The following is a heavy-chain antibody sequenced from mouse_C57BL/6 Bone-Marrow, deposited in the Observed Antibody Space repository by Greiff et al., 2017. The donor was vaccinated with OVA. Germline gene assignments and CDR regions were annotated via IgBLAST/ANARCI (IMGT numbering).Heavy chain of an antibody. CDR3: ARDGIYYGYDVTWFAY. D-gene: IGHD2-2*01. V-gene: IGHV1-81*01. Sequence: LVESGAELARPGASVKLSCKASGYTFTSYGISWVKQRTGQGLEWIGEIYPRSGNTYYNEKFKGKATLTADKSSSTAYMELRSLTSEDSAVYFCARDGIYYGYDVTWFAYWGQGTLVTVSA. CDR2: IYPRSGNT. CDR1: GYTFTSYG. J-gene: IGHJ3*01.